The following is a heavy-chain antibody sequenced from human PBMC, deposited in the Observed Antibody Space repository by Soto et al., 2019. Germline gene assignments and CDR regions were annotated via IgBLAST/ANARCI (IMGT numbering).Heavy chain of an antibody. J-gene: IGHJ4*02. CDR1: GFTFSSYG. Sequence: QVQLVESGGGVVQPGRSLRLSCAASGFTFSSYGMHWVRQAPGKGLEWVAVIWYDGSNKYYADSVKGRFTISRDNSKNTLYLQMNSLRAEDTAVYYCVRDPDEGYYFDYWGQGTLVTVSS. CDR2: IWYDGSNK. CDR3: VRDPDEGYYFDY. V-gene: IGHV3-33*01.